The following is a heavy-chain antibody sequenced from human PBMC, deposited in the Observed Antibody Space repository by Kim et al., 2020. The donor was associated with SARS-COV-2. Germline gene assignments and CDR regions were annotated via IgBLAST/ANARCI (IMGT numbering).Heavy chain of an antibody. CDR3: ARASGYYYPNFDY. J-gene: IGHJ4*02. Sequence: GGSLRLSCAASGFTFSSYAMHWVRQAPGKGLEWVAVISYDGSNKYYADSVKGRFTISRDNSKNTLYLQMNSLRAEDTAVYYCARASGYYYPNFDYWGQGT. D-gene: IGHD3-22*01. CDR1: GFTFSSYA. CDR2: ISYDGSNK. V-gene: IGHV3-30*04.